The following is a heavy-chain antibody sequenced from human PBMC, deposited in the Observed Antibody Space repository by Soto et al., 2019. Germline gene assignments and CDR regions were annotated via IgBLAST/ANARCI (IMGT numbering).Heavy chain of an antibody. CDR1: GFTFRSYV. D-gene: IGHD3-16*01. CDR3: ARWGTTGGLDV. J-gene: IGHJ4*02. CDR2: TSYDGSNN. Sequence: QVQLVESGGGVVQPGTSLRLSCVGSGFTFRSYVIHWVRQAPGKGLEWVALTSYDGSNNFYGHSVKGRFTISRDNSRNTVELQMDSLRLEDTALYYCARWGTTGGLDVWGQGTLVSVSS. V-gene: IGHV3-33*05.